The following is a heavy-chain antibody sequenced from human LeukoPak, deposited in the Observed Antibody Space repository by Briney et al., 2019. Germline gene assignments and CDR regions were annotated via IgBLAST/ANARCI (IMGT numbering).Heavy chain of an antibody. J-gene: IGHJ3*02. CDR2: INSDGSST. CDR1: GFTFSSYW. V-gene: IGHV3-74*01. CDR3: STGSGHAFDI. Sequence: GGSLRLSCADSGFTFSSYWMHWVRQVPGKGLVWVSRINSDGSSTSYADSVKGRFTISRDNAKNTLYAQMNSLRAEDTAVYYCSTGSGHAFDIWGRGTMVTVSS. D-gene: IGHD3-10*01.